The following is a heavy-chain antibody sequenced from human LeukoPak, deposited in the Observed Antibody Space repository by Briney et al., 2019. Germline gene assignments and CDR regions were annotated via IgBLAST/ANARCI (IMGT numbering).Heavy chain of an antibody. D-gene: IGHD3-10*01. V-gene: IGHV4-59*01. CDR3: ARSHFYGSGVDP. CDR2: IYYSGST. Sequence: SETLSLTCTVSGGSISSYYLTWIRQPPGKGLEWIGYIYYSGSTNYNPSLKSRVTMSVDTSTNQFSLRLSTLIAADTAVYYCARSHFYGSGVDPWGQGTLVTVSS. CDR1: GGSISSYY. J-gene: IGHJ5*02.